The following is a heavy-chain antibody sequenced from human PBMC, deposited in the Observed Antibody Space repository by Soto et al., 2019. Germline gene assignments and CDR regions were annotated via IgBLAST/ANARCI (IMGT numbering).Heavy chain of an antibody. V-gene: IGHV3-21*01. CDR3: ARVFCGGDCFLDY. D-gene: IGHD2-21*02. Sequence: GGSLRLSCAASGFTFSSYSMNWVRQAPGKGLEWVSSISSSSSYIYYADSVKGRFTISRDNAKNSLYLQMNSLRAEDTAVYYCARVFCGGDCFLDYWGQGTLVTVSS. CDR1: GFTFSSYS. J-gene: IGHJ4*02. CDR2: ISSSSSYI.